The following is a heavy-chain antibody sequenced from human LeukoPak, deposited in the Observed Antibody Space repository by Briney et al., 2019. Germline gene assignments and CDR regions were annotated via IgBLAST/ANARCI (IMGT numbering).Heavy chain of an antibody. V-gene: IGHV3-30*18. CDR3: AKDVGFGGAPFDY. D-gene: IGHD3-10*01. Sequence: GRSLRLSCGASGFTFSSYGMHWVRQAPGKGLEWVAVISYDGSDKYYADSVKGRFTISRDNSKNTLYLQMNSLRAEDTAVYYCAKDVGFGGAPFDYWGQGTLVTVSS. J-gene: IGHJ4*02. CDR1: GFTFSSYG. CDR2: ISYDGSDK.